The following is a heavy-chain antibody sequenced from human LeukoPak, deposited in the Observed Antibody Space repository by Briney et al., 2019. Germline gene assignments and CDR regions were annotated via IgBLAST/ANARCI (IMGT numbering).Heavy chain of an antibody. V-gene: IGHV3-21*01. J-gene: IGHJ5*02. D-gene: IGHD1-26*01. CDR3: AREGNIVGAT. CDR2: ISSSSSYI. Sequence: PGGSLRLSCAASGFTFSSYSMNWVRQAPGKGLEWVSSISSSSSYIYYADSVKGRFTISRDNAKNSLYLQVNSLRAEDTAVYYCAREGNIVGATWGQGTLVTVSS. CDR1: GFTFSSYS.